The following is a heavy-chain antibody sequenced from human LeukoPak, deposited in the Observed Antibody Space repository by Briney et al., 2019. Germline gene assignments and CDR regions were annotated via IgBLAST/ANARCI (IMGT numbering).Heavy chain of an antibody. J-gene: IGHJ3*02. CDR3: AKDIRQWLAIIGEDAFDI. V-gene: IGHV3-11*01. D-gene: IGHD6-19*01. CDR2: INTAGDSI. CDR1: GFTFRDYN. Sequence: GGSLRLSCGASGFTFRDYNMSWIRQAPGKGLEYISYINTAGDSIYYTDSVKGRFTISRDNAKNSLYLQMNSLRAEDTALYYCAKDIRQWLAIIGEDAFDIWGQGTMVSVSS.